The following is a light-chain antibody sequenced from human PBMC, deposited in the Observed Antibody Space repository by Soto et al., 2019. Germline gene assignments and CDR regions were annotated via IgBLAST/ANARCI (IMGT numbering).Light chain of an antibody. J-gene: IGKJ2*01. Sequence: EIVLTQSPGSLSLSPGESAALSCRASQSVRDDYFAWYQQRPGQAPRLLISFASRRAAGIPDRFSGSGSGTDFTLTISSVEPEDLAVYFCQQYGSSPRTFGQGTKLEIK. CDR2: FAS. CDR3: QQYGSSPRT. CDR1: QSVRDDY. V-gene: IGKV3-20*01.